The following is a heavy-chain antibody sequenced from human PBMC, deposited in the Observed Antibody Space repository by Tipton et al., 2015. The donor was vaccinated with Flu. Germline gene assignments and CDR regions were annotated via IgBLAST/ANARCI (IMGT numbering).Heavy chain of an antibody. J-gene: IGHJ5*01. CDR2: IYYTGYP. V-gene: IGHV4-39*07. D-gene: IGHD3-16*01. CDR3: AKVLFGWVES. Sequence: TLSLTCTVSGGSISSSSHYWGWIRQAPGRGLEWVGSIYYTGYPYYNSSLKSRLAMSIDTSKKQFSLRLSCVTAADTAVYYCAKVLFGWVESWAQGTLVTVSS. CDR1: GGSISSSSHY.